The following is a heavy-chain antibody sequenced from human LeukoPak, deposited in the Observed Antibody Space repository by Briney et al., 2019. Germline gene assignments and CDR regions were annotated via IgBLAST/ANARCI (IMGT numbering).Heavy chain of an antibody. CDR3: ARAPTALAHYFDY. D-gene: IGHD5-18*01. J-gene: IGHJ4*02. CDR1: GGSISSYY. V-gene: IGHV4-59*01. CDR2: IYYNGNT. Sequence: SETLSLTCTVSGGSISSYYWSWIRQPPGKGLEWIGYIYYNGNTNYNPSLKSRVAISADTSKNQFSLKLTSVTAADTAVYYCARAPTALAHYFDYWGQGTLVTVSS.